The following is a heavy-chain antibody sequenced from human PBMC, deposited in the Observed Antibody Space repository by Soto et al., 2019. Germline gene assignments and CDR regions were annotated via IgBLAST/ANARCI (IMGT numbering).Heavy chain of an antibody. D-gene: IGHD6-6*01. CDR3: TSSIAARPDF. CDR2: ISSNGGST. J-gene: IGHJ4*02. CDR1: GFTFSSYA. V-gene: IGHV3-64D*08. Sequence: PGGPLTLSRLTSGFTFSSYAMPWARQAPGKGLEYVSAISSNGGSTYYADSVKGRFTISRDNSKNTLYLQMSSLRAGDTAVYYCTSSIAARPDFWGQGTLVTVSS.